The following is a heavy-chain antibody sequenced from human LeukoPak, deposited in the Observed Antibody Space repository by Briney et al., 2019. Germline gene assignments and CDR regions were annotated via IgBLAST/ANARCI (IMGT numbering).Heavy chain of an antibody. V-gene: IGHV3-23*01. D-gene: IGHD4-17*01. CDR3: AKDASNGDYAH. Sequence: GSLRLSCAASGSTFSTYAMTWVRQAPGKGLEWVSGISGSGTNPFYADSVRGRFTISRDSSKNTLYLQMDSLRAEDTAVYFCAKDASNGDYAHWGQGTLVTVSS. CDR1: GSTFSTYA. CDR2: ISGSGTNP. J-gene: IGHJ4*02.